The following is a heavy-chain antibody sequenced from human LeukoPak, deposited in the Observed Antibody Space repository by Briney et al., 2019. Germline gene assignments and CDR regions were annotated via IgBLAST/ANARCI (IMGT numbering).Heavy chain of an antibody. CDR2: INPNNGGT. Sequence: ASVKVSCKASGYTFTGYYIHWVRQAPGQGLEWVGWINPNNGGTNYAQKFQGRVTMARDTSISTGYMELSRLRSDDTAVNYCARDALTGYEHFDYWGQGTLVTVSS. V-gene: IGHV1-2*02. CDR1: GYTFTGYY. CDR3: ARDALTGYEHFDY. D-gene: IGHD5-12*01. J-gene: IGHJ4*02.